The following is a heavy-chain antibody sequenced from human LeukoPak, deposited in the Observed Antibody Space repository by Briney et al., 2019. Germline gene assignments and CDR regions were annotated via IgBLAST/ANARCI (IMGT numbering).Heavy chain of an antibody. Sequence: SETLSLTCTVSGGSISSYYWSWIRQPPGKGLEWIGYIYYSGSTNYNPSLKSRVTISVDTSKNQFSLKLSSVTAADTAVYYCARGLLSYDYVWGSYPKSTFDYWGQGTLVTVSS. V-gene: IGHV4-59*12. D-gene: IGHD3-16*02. J-gene: IGHJ4*02. CDR2: IYYSGST. CDR3: ARGLLSYDYVWGSYPKSTFDY. CDR1: GGSISSYY.